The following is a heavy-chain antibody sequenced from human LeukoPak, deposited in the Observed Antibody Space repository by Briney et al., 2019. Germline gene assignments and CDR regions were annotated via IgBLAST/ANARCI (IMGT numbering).Heavy chain of an antibody. CDR1: GFTFSSYW. V-gene: IGHV3-74*01. D-gene: IGHD3-22*01. CDR3: ARDGGLLPLDY. J-gene: IGHJ4*02. Sequence: GGSLRLSCAASGFTFSSYWMHWVRQAPGKGLVWVSSINSDGSSTSYADSVKGRFTISRDKAKKTLYLQMNSLRAEDTAVYYCARDGGLLPLDYWGQGTLVTVSS. CDR2: INSDGSST.